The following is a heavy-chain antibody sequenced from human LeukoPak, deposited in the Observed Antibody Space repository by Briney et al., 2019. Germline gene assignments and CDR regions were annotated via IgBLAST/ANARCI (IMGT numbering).Heavy chain of an antibody. J-gene: IGHJ4*02. CDR1: GYTFTVYY. D-gene: IGHD5-18*01. CDR2: INPNSGGT. CDR3: ARDRDSYGLVDY. V-gene: IGHV1-2*02. Sequence: ASVKVSCKASGYTFTVYYMHWVRQAPGQGLEWMGWINPNSGGTNYAQKFQGRVTMTRDTSISTAYMELSRLRSDDTAVCYCARDRDSYGLVDYWGQGTLVTVSS.